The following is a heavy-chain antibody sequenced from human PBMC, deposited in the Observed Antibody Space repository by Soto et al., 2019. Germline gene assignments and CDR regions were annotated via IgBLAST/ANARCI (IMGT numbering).Heavy chain of an antibody. CDR3: ASTMITSWDYYGMDV. D-gene: IGHD3-16*01. J-gene: IGHJ6*02. CDR2: ISYDGSNK. CDR1: GFTFSSYA. V-gene: IGHV3-30-3*01. Sequence: GGSLRLSCAASGFTFSSYAMHWVRQAPGKGLEWVAVISYDGSNKYCADSVKGRFTISRDNSKNTLYLQMNSLRAEDTAVYYCASTMITSWDYYGMDVWGQGTTVTVSS.